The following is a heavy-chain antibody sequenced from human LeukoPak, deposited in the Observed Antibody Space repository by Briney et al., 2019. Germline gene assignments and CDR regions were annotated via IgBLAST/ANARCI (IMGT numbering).Heavy chain of an antibody. V-gene: IGHV4-34*01. Sequence: PSETLSLTCAFYGGSFTGYSWSWIRQSPGKGLEWIGVVNHGGSTNYNPSLKSRVTISIDPSMNQFSLNLTSVSAADTAVYYCARGRSNYGPWGPGTLVTVSS. CDR2: VNHGGST. CDR1: GGSFTGYS. CDR3: ARGRSNYGP. D-gene: IGHD3-10*01. J-gene: IGHJ5*02.